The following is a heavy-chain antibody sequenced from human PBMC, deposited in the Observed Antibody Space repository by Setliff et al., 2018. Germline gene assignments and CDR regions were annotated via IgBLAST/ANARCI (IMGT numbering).Heavy chain of an antibody. CDR3: ARPIESSRWHPFDS. CDR1: EYSFIDYW. D-gene: IGHD2-2*01. V-gene: IGHV5-10-1*01. CDR2: VDPSDSYA. Sequence: GESLKISCRGSEYSFIDYWISWVRQKPGGGLEWMGKVDPSDSYATYGPSFQGHVIISVDTSINTVYLQWSRLEASDSGIYYCARPIESSRWHPFDSWGQGTLVTVLL. J-gene: IGHJ5*01.